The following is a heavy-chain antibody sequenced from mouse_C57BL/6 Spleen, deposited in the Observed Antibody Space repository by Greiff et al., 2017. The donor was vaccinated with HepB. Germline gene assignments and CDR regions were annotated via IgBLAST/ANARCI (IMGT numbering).Heavy chain of an antibody. CDR3: ARRSSQPGYYYAMDY. J-gene: IGHJ4*01. D-gene: IGHD1-1*01. CDR2: IDPSDSET. Sequence: QVQLQQPGAELVRPGSSVKLSCKASGYTFTSYWMHWVKQRPIQGLEWIGNIDPSDSETHYNQKFKDKATLTVDKSSSTAYMQLSSLTSEDSAVYYCARRSSQPGYYYAMDYWGQGTSVTVSS. CDR1: GYTFTSYW. V-gene: IGHV1-52*01.